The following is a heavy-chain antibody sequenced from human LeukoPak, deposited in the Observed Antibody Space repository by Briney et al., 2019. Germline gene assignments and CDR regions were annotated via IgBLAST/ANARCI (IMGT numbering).Heavy chain of an antibody. D-gene: IGHD4-17*01. V-gene: IGHV3-23*01. Sequence: GGSLRLSCAASGFTFSDYYMSWVRQAPGKGLEWVSAISGSGGTTYYADSVKGRFTISRDNSENTLYLQMNSLRAEDTAVYYCAKRDRTVTHAFDIWGQGTMVTVSS. CDR2: ISGSGGTT. CDR3: AKRDRTVTHAFDI. CDR1: GFTFSDYY. J-gene: IGHJ3*02.